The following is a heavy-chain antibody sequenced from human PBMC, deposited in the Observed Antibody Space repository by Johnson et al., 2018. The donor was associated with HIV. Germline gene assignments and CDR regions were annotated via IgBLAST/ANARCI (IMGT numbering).Heavy chain of an antibody. J-gene: IGHJ3*02. CDR1: GFTFSDYA. Sequence: MLLVESGGGLLPPGGSLKLSCGASGFTFSDYAMAWVRQAPGKGLQWLAELSNTGLNTYYADSVRGRFTISRDNSKNMLYLQVNSLRAEDTDIYYCAKDRLAMGILDIWGQGTVVIVSS. V-gene: IGHV3-23*04. D-gene: IGHD5-18*01. CDR2: LSNTGLNT. CDR3: AKDRLAMGILDI.